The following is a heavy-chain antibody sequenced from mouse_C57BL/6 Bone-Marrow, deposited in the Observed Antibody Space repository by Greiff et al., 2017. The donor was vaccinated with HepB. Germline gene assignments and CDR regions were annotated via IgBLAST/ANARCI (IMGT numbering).Heavy chain of an antibody. J-gene: IGHJ3*01. CDR1: GFTFSDFY. CDR2: SRNKANDYTT. D-gene: IGHD1-1*01. CDR3: ARDAAATGRFAY. V-gene: IGHV7-1*01. Sequence: VQLKESGGGLVQSGRSLRLSCATSGFTFSDFYMEWVRQAPGKGLEWIAASRNKANDYTTEYSASVKGRFIVSRDTSQSILYLQMNALRAEDPAIDCCARDAAATGRFAYWGQGTLGTVSA.